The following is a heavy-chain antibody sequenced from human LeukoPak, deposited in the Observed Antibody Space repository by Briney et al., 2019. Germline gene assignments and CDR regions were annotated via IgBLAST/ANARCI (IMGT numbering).Heavy chain of an antibody. CDR3: ARDRGYYYYYYMDV. CDR2: INWNGGSA. CDR1: GFTFDDYG. D-gene: IGHD5-24*01. Sequence: GGSLRPSCAASGFTFDDYGMSRVRQAPGKGLEWVCGINWNGGSAGYADSVRGRFTISRDSAKNSLYLQMNSLRAEDTALYYCARDRGYYYYYYMDVWGKGTTVTVSS. J-gene: IGHJ6*03. V-gene: IGHV3-20*04.